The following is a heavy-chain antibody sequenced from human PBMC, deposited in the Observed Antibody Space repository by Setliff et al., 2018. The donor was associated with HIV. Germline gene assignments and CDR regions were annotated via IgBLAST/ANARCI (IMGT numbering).Heavy chain of an antibody. CDR3: TTTLSLWFGAPFDY. Sequence: GDLKLPCAASGFNFSNAWMSWVRQAPGKGLEWVGHIKSKTDGGTTDYAAPVKGRFTISRDDSKNTLYLQMNSLKSEDTAVYYCTTTLSLWFGAPFDYWGQGTLVTVSS. J-gene: IGHJ4*02. D-gene: IGHD3-10*01. CDR1: GFNFSNAW. V-gene: IGHV3-15*01. CDR2: IKSKTDGGTT.